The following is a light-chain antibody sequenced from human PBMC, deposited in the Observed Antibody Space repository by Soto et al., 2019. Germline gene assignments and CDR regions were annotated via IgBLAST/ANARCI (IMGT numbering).Light chain of an antibody. CDR2: GAS. CDR3: QRYDSLRT. CDR1: QSVRSNF. Sequence: IVLTQSQGTLSLSPGERATLSCRASQSVRSNFLAWYQQKPGQAPRLLIYGASNRATGIPDRFSGSGSGTDFTLTITRLEPEDFAMYYCQRYDSLRTFGQGTKVDIK. J-gene: IGKJ1*01. V-gene: IGKV3-20*01.